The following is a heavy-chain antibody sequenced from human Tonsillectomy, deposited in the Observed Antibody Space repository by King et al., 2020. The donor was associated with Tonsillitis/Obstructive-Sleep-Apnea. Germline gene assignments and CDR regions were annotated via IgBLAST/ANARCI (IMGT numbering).Heavy chain of an antibody. CDR3: ARDCDRYSSGHDAFDI. Sequence: VQLVESGGGLVQPGGSLRLSCAASGFTFSNYWMHWVRQGPGKGLVWVSRINSDGSSTIYADSVKGRFTISRDNAKNTLYLQMNSLRAADTAVYYCARDCDRYSSGHDAFDIWGQGTMVTVSS. J-gene: IGHJ3*02. CDR2: INSDGSST. D-gene: IGHD5-18*01. CDR1: GFTFSNYW. V-gene: IGHV3-74*01.